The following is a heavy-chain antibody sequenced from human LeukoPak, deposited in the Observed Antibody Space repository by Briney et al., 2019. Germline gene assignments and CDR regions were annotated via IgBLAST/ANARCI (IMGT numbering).Heavy chain of an antibody. D-gene: IGHD6-13*01. CDR2: ISWNSGSI. CDR1: GFTFDDYA. Sequence: GGSLRLSCAASGFTFDDYAMHWVRQAPGKGLEWVSGISWNSGSIGYADSVKGRFTISGDNAKNSLYLQMNSLRAEDTALYYCVKDIGGYSSSWYRGVDAFDIWGQGTMVTVSS. J-gene: IGHJ3*02. CDR3: VKDIGGYSSSWYRGVDAFDI. V-gene: IGHV3-9*01.